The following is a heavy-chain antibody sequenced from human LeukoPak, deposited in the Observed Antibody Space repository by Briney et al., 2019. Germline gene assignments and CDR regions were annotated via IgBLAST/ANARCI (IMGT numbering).Heavy chain of an antibody. CDR2: ISAYNGNT. V-gene: IGHV1-18*01. D-gene: IGHD6-13*01. Sequence: ASVKVSCKASGYTFSSYGITWVRQAPGQGLEWMRWISAYNGNTNYAQNLQGRVTMTTDTSTSTAYMELRSPRSDDTAVYYCARGGKIAAADYWGQGTLVTVSS. CDR1: GYTFSSYG. CDR3: ARGGKIAAADY. J-gene: IGHJ4*02.